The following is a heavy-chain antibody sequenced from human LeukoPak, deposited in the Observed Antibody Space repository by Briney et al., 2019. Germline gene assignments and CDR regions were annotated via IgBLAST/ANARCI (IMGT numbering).Heavy chain of an antibody. Sequence: SETLSLTCAVYGGSFSGYYWSWIRQPPGKGLEWIGEINRSGSTNYNPSLKSRVTISVDTSKNQFSLKLSSVTAADTAVYYCARVERITMIVVVKAQYYYYMDVWGKGTTVTVSS. CDR2: INRSGST. V-gene: IGHV4-34*01. CDR3: ARVERITMIVVVKAQYYYYMDV. J-gene: IGHJ6*03. CDR1: GGSFSGYY. D-gene: IGHD3-22*01.